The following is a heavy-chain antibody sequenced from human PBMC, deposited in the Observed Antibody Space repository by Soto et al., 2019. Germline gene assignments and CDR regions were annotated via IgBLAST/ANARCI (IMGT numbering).Heavy chain of an antibody. Sequence: GGSLRLSCAASGFTFSSYAMHWVRQAPGKGLEWVAVISYDGSNKYYADSVKGRFTISRDNSKNTLYLQMNSLGAEDTAVYYCARGAPYQLLWPYYYYGMDVWGQGTTVTVSS. CDR1: GFTFSSYA. V-gene: IGHV3-30-3*01. J-gene: IGHJ6*02. D-gene: IGHD2-2*01. CDR2: ISYDGSNK. CDR3: ARGAPYQLLWPYYYYGMDV.